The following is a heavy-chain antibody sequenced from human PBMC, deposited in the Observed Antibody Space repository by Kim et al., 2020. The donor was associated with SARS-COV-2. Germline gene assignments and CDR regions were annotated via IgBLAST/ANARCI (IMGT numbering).Heavy chain of an antibody. CDR1: GVTFSSYA. CDR3: ARVGYYDSTGYYTDH. J-gene: IGHJ4*02. CDR2: IIPIFGTA. Sequence: SVKVSCKASGVTFSSYAFTWVRQAPGQGLEWMGGIIPIFGTANYAQKFQGRVTITADESTSTAYMDLSSLRSEDTAVYYCARVGYYDSTGYYTDHWGQGTLVTVSS. D-gene: IGHD3-22*01. V-gene: IGHV1-69*13.